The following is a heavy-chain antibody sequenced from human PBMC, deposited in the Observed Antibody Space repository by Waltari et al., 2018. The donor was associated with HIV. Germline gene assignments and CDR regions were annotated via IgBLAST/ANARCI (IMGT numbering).Heavy chain of an antibody. V-gene: IGHV3-7*01. J-gene: IGHJ4*02. CDR3: ARRGGRSSPLGY. D-gene: IGHD2-2*01. CDR1: GFTLSSYW. CDR2: IKQDGSEI. Sequence: EVQLVESGGGLVQPGGSLSSSCAASGFTLSSYWTSWVLPAPGKGLEWVANIKQDGSEIYYVDSVKGRFTISRDNAKNSLYLQMNSLRAEDTAVYFCARRGGRSSPLGYWGQGTLVTVSS.